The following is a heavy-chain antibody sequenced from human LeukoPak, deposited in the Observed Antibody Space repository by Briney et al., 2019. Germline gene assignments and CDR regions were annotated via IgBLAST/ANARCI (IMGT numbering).Heavy chain of an antibody. Sequence: ASVKLSSTASGMTLTNYYVHWVRQAPGQRLEWLGISNTNCGSTTYAQQSQGRVTMTRDTSASTVYILLSSLRSADTAIYYCARAGTLSMIHWAFDIWGQGTVVTVSS. J-gene: IGHJ3*02. V-gene: IGHV1-46*01. D-gene: IGHD3-22*01. CDR2: SNTNCGST. CDR1: GMTLTNYY. CDR3: ARAGTLSMIHWAFDI.